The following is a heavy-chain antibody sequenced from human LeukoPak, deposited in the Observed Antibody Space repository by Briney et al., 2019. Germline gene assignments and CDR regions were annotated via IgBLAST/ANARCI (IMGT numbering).Heavy chain of an antibody. CDR3: TRAGGTVELY. CDR1: GFTFGDYS. CDR2: LRSKGYGGTT. Sequence: GGSLRLSCTASGFTFGDYSMSWVRQAPGKGLEWVGFLRSKGYGGTTEYAASVKGRFTISRDDSKSIAYLQMNSLKIEDTAVYYCTRAGGTVELYWGQGTLVTVSS. D-gene: IGHD1-7*01. V-gene: IGHV3-49*04. J-gene: IGHJ4*02.